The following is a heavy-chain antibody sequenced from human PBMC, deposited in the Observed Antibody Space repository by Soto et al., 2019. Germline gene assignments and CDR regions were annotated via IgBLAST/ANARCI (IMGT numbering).Heavy chain of an antibody. CDR3: ARRPSDLDFDY. CDR2: IWYDGSKK. J-gene: IGHJ4*02. Sequence: QVQLVESGGGVVQPGRSLRLSCAASGFTFSSYGMHWVRQAPGKGLEWVAVIWYDGSKKYYADSVKGRFTISRDNSENTVYLQMNSLRGEDTDVYYCARRPSDLDFDYWGQGTLVTVSS. CDR1: GFTFSSYG. V-gene: IGHV3-33*01.